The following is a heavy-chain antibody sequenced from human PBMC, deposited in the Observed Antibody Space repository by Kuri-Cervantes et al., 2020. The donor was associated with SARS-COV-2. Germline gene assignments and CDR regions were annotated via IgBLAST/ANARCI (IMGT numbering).Heavy chain of an antibody. D-gene: IGHD6-6*01. Sequence: GESLKISCAASGFTFSDYYMNWVRQAPGKGLEWVSSISMSNTIYYADSVKGRFTISRDNAKNSLYLQMSSLRSEDTAVYYCARSIAAPYGDYYYYYGMDVWGQGTTVTVSS. CDR1: GFTFSDYY. V-gene: IGHV3-69-1*01. CDR3: ARSIAAPYGDYYYYYGMDV. J-gene: IGHJ6*02. CDR2: ISMSNTI.